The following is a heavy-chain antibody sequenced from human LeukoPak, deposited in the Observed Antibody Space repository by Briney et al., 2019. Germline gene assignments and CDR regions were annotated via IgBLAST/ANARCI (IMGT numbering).Heavy chain of an antibody. J-gene: IGHJ4*02. D-gene: IGHD3-22*01. CDR2: ISGSGGST. Sequence: PGRSLRLSCAASGFTFDDYAMHWVRQAPGKGLEWVSAISGSGGSTYYADSVKGRFTISRDNSKNTLYLQMNSLRAEDTAVYYCAKESSFDSSGYYYYYWGQGTLVTVSS. V-gene: IGHV3-23*01. CDR3: AKESSFDSSGYYYYY. CDR1: GFTFDDYA.